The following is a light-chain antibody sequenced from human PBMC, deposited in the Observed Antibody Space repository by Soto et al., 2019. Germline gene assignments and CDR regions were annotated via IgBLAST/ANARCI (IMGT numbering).Light chain of an antibody. CDR1: QSVRSN. CDR3: QQYNNWPPWT. CDR2: GAS. Sequence: EIVMTQSPATLSVSPGERATLSCRASQSVRSNLAWYQQKRGQAPRFLIYGASTRATGIPARFSGSGSGTEFTLTISSLQSEDFAVYYCQQYNNWPPWTFGQGTKVDI. V-gene: IGKV3-15*01. J-gene: IGKJ1*01.